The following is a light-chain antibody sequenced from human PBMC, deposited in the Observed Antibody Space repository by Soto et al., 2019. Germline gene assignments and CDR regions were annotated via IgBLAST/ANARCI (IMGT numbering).Light chain of an antibody. Sequence: EIVMTESPGTLSSSPGETATLSCSASQRVRSSYLAWYQQKPGQAPRLLIYGASSRAIGITARFSGSGYGTEFTLTIRRLEPEDFAVYYCQPYGSSPRTVGPGTKVEIK. CDR1: QRVRSSY. CDR2: GAS. V-gene: IGKV3-20*01. J-gene: IGKJ1*01. CDR3: QPYGSSPRT.